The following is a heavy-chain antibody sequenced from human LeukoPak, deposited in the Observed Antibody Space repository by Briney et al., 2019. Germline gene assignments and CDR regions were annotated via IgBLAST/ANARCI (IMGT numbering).Heavy chain of an antibody. V-gene: IGHV5-51*01. CDR3: AKHHCSSTTCYTYYFEY. CDR1: GYIFTSYW. Sequence: GESLKISCKGSGYIFTSYWIGWVRQMPGKGLEWMGIIYPGDSDTRYNPPFQGQVTISADKSISTTYLQWSSLKASGTAIYYCAKHHCSSTTCYTYYFEYWGQGTRVTVSS. D-gene: IGHD2-2*01. CDR2: IYPGDSDT. J-gene: IGHJ4*02.